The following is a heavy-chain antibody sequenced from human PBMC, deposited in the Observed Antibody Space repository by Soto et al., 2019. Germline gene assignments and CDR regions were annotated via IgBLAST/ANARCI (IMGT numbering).Heavy chain of an antibody. J-gene: IGHJ4*02. CDR3: ARGSDCTNGVCYTDDY. Sequence: ASVKVSCKASGYTFTSYAMHWVRQAPGQRLEWMGWINAGNGNTKYSQKFQGRVTITRDTSASTAYMELSSLRSEDTAVYYCARGSDCTNGVCYTDDYWGQGTLVTVSS. D-gene: IGHD2-8*01. CDR2: INAGNGNT. V-gene: IGHV1-3*01. CDR1: GYTFTSYA.